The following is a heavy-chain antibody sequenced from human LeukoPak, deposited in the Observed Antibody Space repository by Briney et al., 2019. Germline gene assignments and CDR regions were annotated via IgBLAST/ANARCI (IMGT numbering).Heavy chain of an antibody. CDR1: GGTFSSYA. J-gene: IGHJ3*02. CDR3: ARDLSPSGAFDI. CDR2: IIPIFGTA. Sequence: ASVTVSCKASGGTFSSYAISWVRQAPGQGLEWMGGIIPIFGTANYAQKFQGRVTITADESTSTAYMELSSLRSEDTAVYYCARDLSPSGAFDIWGQGTMVTVSS. V-gene: IGHV1-69*13. D-gene: IGHD2/OR15-2a*01.